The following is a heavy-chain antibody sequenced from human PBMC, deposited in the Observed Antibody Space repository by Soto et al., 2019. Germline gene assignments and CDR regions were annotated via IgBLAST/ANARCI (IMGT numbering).Heavy chain of an antibody. D-gene: IGHD2-15*01. J-gene: IGHJ5*02. CDR3: AKGRTTSCSGGSCTLRYGFDT. CDR1: GFTIVSDA. V-gene: IGHV3-23*01. CDR2: ISGSGSYT. Sequence: EVQLLESGGGLVQPGRSLRLSCAAPGFTIVSDAMSWVRQAPGKGLEWVSAISGSGSYTLYADSVRVRFTGSRDNSRKTLYLQMSSLRVEDTAIYYCAKGRTTSCSGGSCTLRYGFDTWGQGTLVIGSS.